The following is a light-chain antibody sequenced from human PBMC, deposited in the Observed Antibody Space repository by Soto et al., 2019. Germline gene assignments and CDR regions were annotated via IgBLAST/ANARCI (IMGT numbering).Light chain of an antibody. CDR2: EDS. V-gene: IGLV2-23*01. CDR1: SSVVGSYNL. Sequence: QSVLTQPASVSGSPGQSITISCTGTSSVVGSYNLVSWYQRHPGKAPKLIIYEDSKRPSGVSNRFSGSKSGNTASLTISGLQTEDEADYYCCSYADSSTYVFGTGTKVTVL. J-gene: IGLJ1*01. CDR3: CSYADSSTYV.